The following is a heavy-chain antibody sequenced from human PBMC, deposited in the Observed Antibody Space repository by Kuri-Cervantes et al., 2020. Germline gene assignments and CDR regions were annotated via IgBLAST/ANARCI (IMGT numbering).Heavy chain of an antibody. J-gene: IGHJ4*02. CDR3: ARSWDYDAALDY. CDR2: ISAYNGNT. CDR1: GYTFTSYD. V-gene: IGHV1-18*01. Sequence: ASVKVSCKASGYTFTSYDINWVRQATGQGLEWMGWISAYNGNTNYAQKPQGRVTMTTDTSTSTAYMELNRLRSDDTAVYYCARSWDYDAALDYWGQGTLVTVSS. D-gene: IGHD1-7*01.